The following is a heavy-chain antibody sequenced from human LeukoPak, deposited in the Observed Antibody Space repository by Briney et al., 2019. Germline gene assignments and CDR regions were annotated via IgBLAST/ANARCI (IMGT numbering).Heavy chain of an antibody. D-gene: IGHD3-22*01. V-gene: IGHV1-69*05. CDR1: GGTFSSYA. CDR3: ARAQTYYYDSSGYTYYYYYMDV. Sequence: ASVNVSCKASGGTFSSYAISWVRQAPGQGLEWMGGIIPIFGTANYAQKFQGRVTITTDESTSTAYMELSSLRSEDTAVYYCARAQTYYYDSSGYTYYYYYMDVWGKGTTVTVSS. CDR2: IIPIFGTA. J-gene: IGHJ6*03.